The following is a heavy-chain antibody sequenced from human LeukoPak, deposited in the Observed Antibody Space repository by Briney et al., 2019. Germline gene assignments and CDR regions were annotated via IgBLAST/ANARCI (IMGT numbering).Heavy chain of an antibody. CDR1: GGSISSYY. Sequence: SETQSLTCTVSGGSISSYYWSWIRQPPGKGLEWIGYIYYSGSTNYNPSLKSRVTISVDTSKNQFSLKLSSVTAADTAVYYCARDRWFDPWGQGTLVTVSS. V-gene: IGHV4-59*01. J-gene: IGHJ5*02. CDR2: IYYSGST. CDR3: ARDRWFDP.